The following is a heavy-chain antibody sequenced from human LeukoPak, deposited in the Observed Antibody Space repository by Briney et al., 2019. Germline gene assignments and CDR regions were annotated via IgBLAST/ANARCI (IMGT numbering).Heavy chain of an antibody. CDR2: INWNGGST. V-gene: IGHV3-20*04. CDR1: GFTFSSYW. Sequence: GGSLRLSCAASGFTFSSYWMSWVRQAPGKGLEWVSGINWNGGSTGYADSVKGRFTISRDNAKNSLYLQMNSLRAEDTALYYCARDGPTYYYDSSGYRGAAFDIWGQGTMVTVSS. CDR3: ARDGPTYYYDSSGYRGAAFDI. J-gene: IGHJ3*02. D-gene: IGHD3-22*01.